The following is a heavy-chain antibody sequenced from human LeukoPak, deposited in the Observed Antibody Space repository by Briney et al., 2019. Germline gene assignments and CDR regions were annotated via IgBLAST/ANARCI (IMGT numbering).Heavy chain of an antibody. CDR2: ISYDESNK. Sequence: GGSLRLSCAASGFTFSSYTMHWVRQAPGKGLEWVAVISYDESNKYYADSVKGRFTISRDTAKNSLYLQMNSLRDEDTAVYYCARNYAFDIWGQGTMVTVSS. CDR1: GFTFSSYT. CDR3: ARNYAFDI. J-gene: IGHJ3*02. V-gene: IGHV3-30-3*01.